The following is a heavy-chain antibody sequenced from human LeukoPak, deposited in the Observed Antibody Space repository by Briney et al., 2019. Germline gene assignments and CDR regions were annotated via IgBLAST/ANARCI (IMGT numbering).Heavy chain of an antibody. CDR3: ARDPLTLYDYYMDV. D-gene: IGHD3-9*01. CDR2: IKQDGSEK. CDR1: GFTFSSYW. Sequence: PGGSLRLSCAASGFTFSSYWMSWVRQAPGKGLEWVAKIKQDGSEKYYGDSAKGRFTISRDNAKNSLYLQMNSLRAEDTAVYYCARDPLTLYDYYMDVWGKGTTVTVSS. J-gene: IGHJ6*03. V-gene: IGHV3-7*01.